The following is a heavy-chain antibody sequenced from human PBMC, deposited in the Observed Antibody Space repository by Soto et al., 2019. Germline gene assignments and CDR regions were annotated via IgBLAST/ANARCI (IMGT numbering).Heavy chain of an antibody. J-gene: IGHJ4*02. Sequence: GASVKVSCKASGYTFTSYAMHLVRPAPRQKLEWMGWFNAGHGNTKYSQKFQGRVTITRDTSASTAYMELSSLRSEDTAVYYCARSLYCSSTSCYAYYFDYWGQGTLVTVSS. CDR1: GYTFTSYA. V-gene: IGHV1-3*01. D-gene: IGHD2-2*01. CDR3: ARSLYCSSTSCYAYYFDY. CDR2: FNAGHGNT.